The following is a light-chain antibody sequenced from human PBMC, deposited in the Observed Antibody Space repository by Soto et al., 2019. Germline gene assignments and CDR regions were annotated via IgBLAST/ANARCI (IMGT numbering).Light chain of an antibody. J-gene: IGLJ2*01. Sequence: QSVLTQPASVSGSPGQSIIISCNGTSSDVGGYNYVSWYQQHPGKAPKLMIYEVSNRPSGVSNRFSGSKSGNTASLTISGLQAEDEADYYCSSYTSSTTLVVFGGGTKLTVL. CDR3: SSYTSSTTLVV. CDR1: SSDVGGYNY. CDR2: EVS. V-gene: IGLV2-14*01.